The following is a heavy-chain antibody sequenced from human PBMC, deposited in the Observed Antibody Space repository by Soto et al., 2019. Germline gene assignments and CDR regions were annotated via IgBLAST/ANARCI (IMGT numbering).Heavy chain of an antibody. Sequence: EVQLVESGGGLVQPGGSLRLSCAASGFTFSSYSMKWVRQAPGKGLEWVSYISSRSSSIYYAVSVKGRFTISRDNAKNSLFLQMHSLRAEDTAVYYCARLTKGDGYDFWSGFYYMDVWGKGTTVTVSS. CDR3: ARLTKGDGYDFWSGFYYMDV. CDR2: ISSRSSSI. V-gene: IGHV3-48*01. CDR1: GFTFSSYS. J-gene: IGHJ6*03. D-gene: IGHD3-3*01.